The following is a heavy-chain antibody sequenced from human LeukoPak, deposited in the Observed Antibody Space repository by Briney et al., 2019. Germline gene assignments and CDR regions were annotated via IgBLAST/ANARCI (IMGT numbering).Heavy chain of an antibody. V-gene: IGHV4-59*01. J-gene: IGHJ5*02. Sequence: PSETLSLTCTVSGGSISSYYWSWIRQPPGKGLEWIGYIYYSGSTNYNPSLKSRVTISVDTSKNQFSLKLSSVTAADTAVYYCARGFREYNWFDPWGQGTLVTVSS. CDR3: ARGFREYNWFDP. D-gene: IGHD3-10*01. CDR2: IYYSGST. CDR1: GGSISSYY.